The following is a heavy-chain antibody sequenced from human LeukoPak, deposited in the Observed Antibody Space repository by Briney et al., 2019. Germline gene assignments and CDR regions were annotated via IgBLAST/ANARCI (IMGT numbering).Heavy chain of an antibody. Sequence: GASVKVSCKASGYTFTSYDINWVRQATGQGLEWMGWMNPNSGNTGYAQKFQGRVTMTRNTSISTASLELSSLRSEDTAVYYCARLGVYDGTTYGSYWGQGTLVTVYS. J-gene: IGHJ4*02. V-gene: IGHV1-8*01. D-gene: IGHD5/OR15-5a*01. CDR3: ARLGVYDGTTYGSY. CDR2: MNPNSGNT. CDR1: GYTFTSYD.